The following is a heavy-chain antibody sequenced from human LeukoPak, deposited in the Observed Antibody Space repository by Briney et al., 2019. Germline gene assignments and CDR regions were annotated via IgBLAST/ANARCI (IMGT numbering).Heavy chain of an antibody. CDR1: GYTFTSYG. Sequence: GASVKVSCKASGYTFTSYGISWVRQAPGQGLGWMGWTSAYNGNTNYAQKLQGRVTMTTDTSTSTAYMELRSLRSDDTAVYYCARDKNRGGYDYPPLVWGQGTLVTVSS. V-gene: IGHV1-18*01. CDR2: TSAYNGNT. J-gene: IGHJ4*02. CDR3: ARDKNRGGYDYPPLV. D-gene: IGHD5-12*01.